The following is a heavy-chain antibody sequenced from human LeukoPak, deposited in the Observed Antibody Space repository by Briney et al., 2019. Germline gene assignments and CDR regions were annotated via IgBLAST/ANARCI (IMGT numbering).Heavy chain of an antibody. CDR2: IIPIFGTA. V-gene: IGHV1-69*05. D-gene: IGHD3-10*01. CDR1: GGTFSSYA. Sequence: SVTVSCKASGGTFSSYAISWVRQAPGQGLEWMGGIIPIFGTANYAQKLQGRVTMTTDTSTSTAYMELRSLRSDDTAVYYCAREEFTTVRGAASYYFDYWGQGTLVTVSS. J-gene: IGHJ4*02. CDR3: AREEFTTVRGAASYYFDY.